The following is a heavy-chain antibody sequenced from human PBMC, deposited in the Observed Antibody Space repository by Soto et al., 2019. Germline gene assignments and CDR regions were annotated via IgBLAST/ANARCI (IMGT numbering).Heavy chain of an antibody. CDR3: ARSRIAVAVFVY. CDR2: IYYSGST. Sequence: SETLSLTCTVSGGSISSYYWSWIRQPPGKGLEWIGYIYYSGSTNYNPSLKSRVTISVDTSKNQFSLKLSSVTAADTAVYYCARSRIAVAVFVYWGQGTLVTVS. J-gene: IGHJ4*02. D-gene: IGHD6-19*01. V-gene: IGHV4-59*01. CDR1: GGSISSYY.